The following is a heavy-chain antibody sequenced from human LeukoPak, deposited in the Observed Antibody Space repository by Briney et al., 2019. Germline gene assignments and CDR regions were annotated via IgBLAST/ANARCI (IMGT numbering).Heavy chain of an antibody. CDR1: GYTFTDYL. D-gene: IGHD3-10*01. CDR3: AREKLWFGEFPFDN. J-gene: IGHJ4*02. V-gene: IGHV1-18*01. CDR2: ISTKNGYT. Sequence: GASVEVSCKASGYTFTDYLINWVRQAPGQGLEWVGSISTKNGYTKLAQKFQGRVAMTKDTSANTIYMDLKSLTFDDTAVYYCAREKLWFGEFPFDNWGQGTLVSVSS.